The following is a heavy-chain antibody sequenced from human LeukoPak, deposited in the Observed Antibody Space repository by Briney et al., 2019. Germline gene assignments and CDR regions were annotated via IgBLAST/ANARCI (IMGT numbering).Heavy chain of an antibody. V-gene: IGHV3-9*03. J-gene: IGHJ4*02. CDR2: ISWNSGSI. Sequence: GRSLRLSCAAYGFTFDDYGMHWVRQAPGKGLEWVSGISWNSGSIGYADSVKGRFTISRDNAKSTLYLQMNSLRADDMALYYCTKAPGYSSGAVDYWGQGTLVTVSS. CDR3: TKAPGYSSGAVDY. CDR1: GFTFDDYG. D-gene: IGHD5-18*01.